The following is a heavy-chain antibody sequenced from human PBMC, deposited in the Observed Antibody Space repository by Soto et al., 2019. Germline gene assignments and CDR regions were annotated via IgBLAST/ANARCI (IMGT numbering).Heavy chain of an antibody. CDR1: GYNFINYC. CDR3: ARQYCTDNNLGGDYIGWFDT. J-gene: IGHJ5*02. D-gene: IGHD2-8*02. CDR2: IDPSDSYT. Sequence: RGESLKISCQGSGYNFINYCIIWVRQMPGKGLEWVGKIDPSDSYTTYSPSFQGLVIMSVDKSISTAYLQWRSLKASDTAIYYCARQYCTDNNLGGDYIGWFDTWGRGTLATVSS. V-gene: IGHV5-10-1*01.